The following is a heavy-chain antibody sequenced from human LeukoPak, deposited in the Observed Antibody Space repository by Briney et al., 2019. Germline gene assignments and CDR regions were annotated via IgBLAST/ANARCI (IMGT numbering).Heavy chain of an antibody. Sequence: PGGSLRLSCAASGFTVSSNYMSWVRQAPGKGLEWVSLIYSGGTTNYADSVKGRFTISRDNSKNTLYLQTNSLRAEDTAVYYCAREHFDYGDYGAPADYYYGMDVWGQGTTVTVSS. V-gene: IGHV3-53*01. CDR3: AREHFDYGDYGAPADYYYGMDV. CDR1: GFTVSSNY. D-gene: IGHD4-17*01. CDR2: IYSGGTT. J-gene: IGHJ6*02.